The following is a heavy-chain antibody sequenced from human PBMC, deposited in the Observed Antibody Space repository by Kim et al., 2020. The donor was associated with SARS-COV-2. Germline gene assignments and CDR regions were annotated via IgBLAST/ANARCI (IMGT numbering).Heavy chain of an antibody. J-gene: IGHJ6*02. Sequence: SVKVSCKASGGTFSSYTISWVRQAPGQGLEWMGRIIPILGIANYAQKFQGRVTITADKSTSTAYMELSSLRSEDTAVYYCARDRPGRGIVGATAGLPYYYYYGMDVWGQGTTVTVSS. CDR1: GGTFSSYT. V-gene: IGHV1-69*04. CDR3: ARDRPGRGIVGATAGLPYYYYYGMDV. CDR2: IIPILGIA. D-gene: IGHD1-26*01.